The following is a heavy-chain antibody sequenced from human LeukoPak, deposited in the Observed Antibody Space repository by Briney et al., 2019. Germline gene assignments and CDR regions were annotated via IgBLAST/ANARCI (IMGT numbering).Heavy chain of an antibody. V-gene: IGHV1-18*01. CDR3: AGDGEGSTRVYNF. CDR2: ISAYNGNT. CDR1: GYTYTSYG. Sequence: ASVKVSCKPAGYTYTSYGINWVRQAPGQGLEWMGWISAYNGNTNYAQKVQGRVTMTTDTYTSTAYMELRSLRSDDTAVYYCAGDGEGSTRVYNFWGQGTLVTVSS. J-gene: IGHJ4*02. D-gene: IGHD3-10*01.